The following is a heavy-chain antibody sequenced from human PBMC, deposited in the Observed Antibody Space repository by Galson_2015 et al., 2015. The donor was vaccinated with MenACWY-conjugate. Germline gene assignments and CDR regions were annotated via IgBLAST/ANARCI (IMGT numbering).Heavy chain of an antibody. Sequence: SLRLSCAGSGFIFSSHWMHWVRHLPGEGLIWVSRMNGDGSIIDYADSVKGRFTTSRDNAKNTVFLQMDRLRAEDTAVYYCVRALNGDADYWGQGTLVTVSS. CDR1: GFIFSSHW. J-gene: IGHJ4*02. CDR3: VRALNGDADY. V-gene: IGHV3-74*01. CDR2: MNGDGSII. D-gene: IGHD2-21*02.